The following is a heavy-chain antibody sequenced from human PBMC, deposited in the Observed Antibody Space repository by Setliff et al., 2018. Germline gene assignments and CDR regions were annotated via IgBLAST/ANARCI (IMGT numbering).Heavy chain of an antibody. D-gene: IGHD3-22*01. J-gene: IGHJ3*02. V-gene: IGHV4-30-4*08. Sequence: TSETLSLTCTVSGGSISSGDYYWSWIRQPPGKGLEFVGYIYYSGSTYYNPSLKSRVTISIDMSKNQFSLKVNSVTAADTAVYYCASAPLLYSDSSGLSGTFDIWGQGTMVTVS. CDR2: IYYSGST. CDR1: GGSISSGDYY. CDR3: ASAPLLYSDSSGLSGTFDI.